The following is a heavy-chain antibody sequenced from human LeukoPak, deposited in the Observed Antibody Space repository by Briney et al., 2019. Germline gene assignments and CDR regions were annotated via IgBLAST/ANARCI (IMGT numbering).Heavy chain of an antibody. J-gene: IGHJ4*02. CDR2: VYLGGST. Sequence: PSETLSLTCNVSGASFNYYYWSWIRQPAGKGLEWIGRVYLGGSTNYNPSLKSRVMMSLDKANNQFSLRLSSVTAADTAIYDCARDHCDDAACYPFDRWGQGTLVTVSS. CDR1: GASFNYYY. CDR3: ARDHCDDAACYPFDR. V-gene: IGHV4-4*07. D-gene: IGHD2-21*01.